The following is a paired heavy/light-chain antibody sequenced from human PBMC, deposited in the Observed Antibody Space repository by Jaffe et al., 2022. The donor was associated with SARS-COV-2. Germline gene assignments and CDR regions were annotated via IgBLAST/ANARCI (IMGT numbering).Heavy chain of an antibody. CDR3: AKERGQQPYGDYYYYGMDV. Sequence: EVQLLESGGGLVQPGGSLRLSCAASGFTFSNYAMSWVRQAPGKGLEWVSGISGSAGFTYYADSVKGRFTISRDNSKNTLYLQMNSLRAEDTAVYYCAKERGQQPYGDYYYYGMDVWGPGTTVTVSS. V-gene: IGHV3-23*01. CDR1: GFTFSNYA. J-gene: IGHJ6*02. D-gene: IGHD6-13*01. CDR2: ISGSAGFT.
Light chain of an antibody. CDR1: SSNIGSNT. CDR2: SNN. CDR3: AAWDDRLNGRV. Sequence: QSVLAQPPTASGTPGQRVTISCSGSSSNIGSNTVNWYQQVPGTAPKLLIYSNNQRPSGVPDRFSGSKSGTSASLAISGLQSEDEADYYCAAWDDRLNGRVFGGGTKLTVL. J-gene: IGLJ3*02. V-gene: IGLV1-44*01.